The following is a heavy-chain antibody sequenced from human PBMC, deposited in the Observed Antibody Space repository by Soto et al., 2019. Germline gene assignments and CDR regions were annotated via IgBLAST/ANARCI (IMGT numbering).Heavy chain of an antibody. CDR3: ARGVQH. CDR2: IYYSGST. V-gene: IGHV4-31*03. CDR1: GGSVSSGGYH. Sequence: QVQLQESGPGLVKPSQTLSLTCTVSGGSVSSGGYHWSCIRQHPGKGLEWIGYIYYSGSTYYSPSLKSRVTISVDTSKNQFSLKVSSVTAADTAVYYCARGVQHWGQGTLVTVSA. J-gene: IGHJ1*01.